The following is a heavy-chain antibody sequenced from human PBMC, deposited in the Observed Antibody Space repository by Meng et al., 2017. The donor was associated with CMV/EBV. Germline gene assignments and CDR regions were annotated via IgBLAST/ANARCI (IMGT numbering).Heavy chain of an antibody. V-gene: IGHV4-4*07. CDR3: ARDLMNCSSTSCANWFDP. CDR1: GGSISSYY. D-gene: IGHD2-2*01. Sequence: QGQLQESGPGLVKPSETLSLTCTASGGSISSYYWSWIRQPAGKGLEWIGRIYTSGSTNYNPSLKSRVTMSVDTSENQFSLKLSSVTAADTAVYYCARDLMNCSSTSCANWFDPWGQGTLVTVSS. CDR2: IYTSGST. J-gene: IGHJ5*02.